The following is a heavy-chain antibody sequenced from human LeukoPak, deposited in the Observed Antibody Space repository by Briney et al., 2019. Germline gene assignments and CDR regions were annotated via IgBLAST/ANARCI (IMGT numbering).Heavy chain of an antibody. Sequence: PGGSLRLSCAASGFTFSDYSMNWVRQAPGKGLEWVSYISSSSSSIYYADSVRGRFTISRDNAKNSLYLQMNGLRADDTAVYYCASEVDCGGDCYFAYWGQGTLVTVSS. D-gene: IGHD2-21*02. CDR2: ISSSSSSI. CDR3: ASEVDCGGDCYFAY. CDR1: GFTFSDYS. V-gene: IGHV3-48*04. J-gene: IGHJ4*02.